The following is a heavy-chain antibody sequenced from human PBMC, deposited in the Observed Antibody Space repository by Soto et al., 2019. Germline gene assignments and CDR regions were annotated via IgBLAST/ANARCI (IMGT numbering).Heavy chain of an antibody. CDR3: ARRGLRTYYYGSGSYYNLPPFDY. V-gene: IGHV1-69*06. Sequence: SVKVSCKASGGTFSSYSISWVRQAPGQGLEWMGGIIPIFGTANYAQKFQGRVTITADKSTSTAYMELSSLRSEDTAVYYCARRGLRTYYYGSGSYYNLPPFDYWGQGTLVTVSS. J-gene: IGHJ4*02. CDR1: GGTFSSYS. D-gene: IGHD3-10*01. CDR2: IIPIFGTA.